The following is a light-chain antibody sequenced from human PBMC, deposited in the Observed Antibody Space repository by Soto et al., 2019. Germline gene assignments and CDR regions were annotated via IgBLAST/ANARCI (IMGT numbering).Light chain of an antibody. CDR1: SSDVGGYNY. J-gene: IGLJ1*01. Sequence: QSALTQPPSASRSPGQSVTISCTGTSSDVGGYNYVSWYQQHPGKAPKLMIYEVSKRPSGVPDRFSGSKSGNTASLTVSGLQAEDEADYYCCSYADSNNVFGTGTKLTVL. CDR2: EVS. CDR3: CSYADSNNV. V-gene: IGLV2-8*02.